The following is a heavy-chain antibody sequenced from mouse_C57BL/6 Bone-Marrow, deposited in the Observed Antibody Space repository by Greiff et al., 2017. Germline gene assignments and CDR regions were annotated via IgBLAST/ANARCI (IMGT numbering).Heavy chain of an antibody. CDR2: ISNLAYSI. CDR1: GFTFSDYG. Sequence: EVQLVESGGGLVQPGGSLTLSCAASGFTFSDYGMAWFRQAPRKGPEWVAFISNLAYSIYYADTVTGRFTISRENAKNTLYLEMSGLRSEDTAMYYCARASTVVEGAMDYWGQGTSVTVSS. V-gene: IGHV5-15*01. D-gene: IGHD1-1*01. J-gene: IGHJ4*01. CDR3: ARASTVVEGAMDY.